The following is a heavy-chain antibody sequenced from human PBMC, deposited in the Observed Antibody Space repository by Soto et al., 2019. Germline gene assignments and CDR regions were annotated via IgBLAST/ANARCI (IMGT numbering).Heavy chain of an antibody. CDR1: GFTFTSYR. V-gene: IGHV5-51*01. J-gene: IGHJ4*02. Sequence: GESLKISCKGSGFTFTSYRIAWVRQMPGKGLEWMGIIYPGDSDSSYSPSFQGQVTISADKSINTAYLHWSSLKASDTAIYYCAKHEGYCSTTTCSNFDYWGQGTLVTVSS. CDR3: AKHEGYCSTTTCSNFDY. CDR2: IYPGDSDS. D-gene: IGHD2-2*01.